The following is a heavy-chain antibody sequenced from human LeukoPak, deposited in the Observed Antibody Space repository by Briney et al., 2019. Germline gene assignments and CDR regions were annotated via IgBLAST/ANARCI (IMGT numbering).Heavy chain of an antibody. CDR2: FDPEDGET. V-gene: IGHV1-24*01. J-gene: IGHJ6*03. CDR1: GYTLTELS. D-gene: IGHD2-2*01. CDR3: ARSGGPGCSSTSCYPSMYYYYYMDV. Sequence: ASVKVSCKVSGYTLTELSMHWVRQAPGKGLEWMGGFDPEDGETIYAQKFQGRVTMTEDTSTDTAYMELSSLRSEDTAVYYCARSGGPGCSSTSCYPSMYYYYYMDVWGKGTTVTVSS.